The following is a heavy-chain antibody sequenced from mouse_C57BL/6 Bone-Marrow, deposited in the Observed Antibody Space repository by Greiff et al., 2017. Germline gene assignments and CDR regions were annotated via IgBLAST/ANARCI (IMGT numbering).Heavy chain of an antibody. V-gene: IGHV1-9*01. D-gene: IGHD4-1*02. CDR2: ILPGSGST. J-gene: IGHJ4*01. CDR3: ATQLYAMYY. Sequence: QVQLQQSGAELMKPGASVKLSCKATGYTFTGYWIEWVKQRPGHGLEWIGEILPGSGSTNYTEKFKGKATFTADTPSNTASMQLSSLTTEDSAIYYCATQLYAMYYWGQGTSVTVSS. CDR1: GYTFTGYW.